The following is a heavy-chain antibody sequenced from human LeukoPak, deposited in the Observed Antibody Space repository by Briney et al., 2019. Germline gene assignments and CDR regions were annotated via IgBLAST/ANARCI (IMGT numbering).Heavy chain of an antibody. Sequence: GGSLRLSCAASGFTFSSYAMSWVRQAPGKGLEWVSAISGSGGSTYYADSVKGRFTISRDNSKNTLYLQMNSLRAEDTAVYYCAKEGQGYDFWSGYLGAFDIWGQGTMVTVSS. J-gene: IGHJ3*02. CDR2: ISGSGGST. CDR1: GFTFSSYA. D-gene: IGHD3-3*01. CDR3: AKEGQGYDFWSGYLGAFDI. V-gene: IGHV3-23*01.